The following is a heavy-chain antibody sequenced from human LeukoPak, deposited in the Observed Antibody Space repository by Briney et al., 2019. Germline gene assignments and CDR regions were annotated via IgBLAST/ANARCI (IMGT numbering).Heavy chain of an antibody. D-gene: IGHD4-23*01. CDR2: ISYDGSNK. V-gene: IGHV3-30*01. Sequence: PGGSLRLSCAASGFTFSSYAMHWVRQAPGKGLEWVAVISYDGSNKYYAGSVKGRFTISRDNSKNTLYLQMNSLRAEDTAVYYCATVVTELWGQGTLVTVSS. J-gene: IGHJ4*02. CDR1: GFTFSSYA. CDR3: ATVVTEL.